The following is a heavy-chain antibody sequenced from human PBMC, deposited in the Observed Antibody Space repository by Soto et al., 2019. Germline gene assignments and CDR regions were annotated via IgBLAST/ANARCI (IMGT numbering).Heavy chain of an antibody. CDR1: GFMFSAYA. J-gene: IGHJ4*01. V-gene: IGHV3-30*04. Sequence: QVQLVESGGGVVQPGRSLRLSCAASGFMFSAYAMLWVRQAPGKGLEWVAAISSDGTTKYYADSVKGRFTISRDNSKNTLFLQMNSLRAEDTAVYYCARDPSPYPSSWYGVDFWGHGTLVTVSS. D-gene: IGHD6-13*01. CDR3: ARDPSPYPSSWYGVDF. CDR2: ISSDGTTK.